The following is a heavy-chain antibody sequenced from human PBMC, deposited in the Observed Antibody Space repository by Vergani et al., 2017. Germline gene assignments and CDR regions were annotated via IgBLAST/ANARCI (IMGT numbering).Heavy chain of an antibody. V-gene: IGHV3-33*01. CDR2: IGYDGSNK. J-gene: IGHJ4*02. CDR3: ARDGGLLWFGELPNLDY. Sequence: VQLLESGGGVVQPGRSLRLSCAASGFTFSSYGMHWVRQAPGKGLEWVAVIGYDGSNKYYADSVKGRFTISRDNSKNTLYLQMNSLRAEDTAVYYCARDGGLLWFGELPNLDYWGQGTLVTVSS. D-gene: IGHD3-10*01. CDR1: GFTFSSYG.